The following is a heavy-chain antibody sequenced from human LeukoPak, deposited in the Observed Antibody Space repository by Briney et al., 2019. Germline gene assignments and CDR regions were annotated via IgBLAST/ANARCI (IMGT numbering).Heavy chain of an antibody. V-gene: IGHV3-21*01. CDR3: ARGAVADYYYYYYMDV. J-gene: IGHJ6*03. D-gene: IGHD6-19*01. CDR2: VSSGSDYI. CDR1: GFTLGSYT. Sequence: GGSLGLSCAASGFTLGSYTMIWVRQAAGKGLEWVSSVSSGSDYIYYANSVKGRFTISRDNAKHSLYLQMNSLRAEDTAVYYCARGAVADYYYYYYMDVWGKGTTVTVSS.